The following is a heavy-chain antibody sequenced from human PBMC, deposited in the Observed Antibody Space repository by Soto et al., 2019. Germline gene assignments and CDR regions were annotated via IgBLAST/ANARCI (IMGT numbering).Heavy chain of an antibody. D-gene: IGHD2-2*01. CDR1: GFTFSGSA. V-gene: IGHV3-73*01. J-gene: IGHJ6*02. CDR3: TTSYCSSTSCYDHYYYGMDV. Sequence: KVSCAASGFTFSGSAMHWVRQASGKGLEWVGRIRSKANSYATAYAASVKGRFTISRDDSKNTAYLQMNSLKTEDTAVYYCTTSYCSSTSCYDHYYYGMDVWGQGTTVTVSS. CDR2: IRSKANSYAT.